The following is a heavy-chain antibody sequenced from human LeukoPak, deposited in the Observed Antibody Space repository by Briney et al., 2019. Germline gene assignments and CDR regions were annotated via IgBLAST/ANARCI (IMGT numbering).Heavy chain of an antibody. D-gene: IGHD3-22*01. Sequence: NPGGSLRLSCAASGFTFSSYSMNWVRQAPGKGLEWVSSISSSSSYIYYADSVKGRFTISRDNAENSLYLQMNSLRAEDTAVYYCARGQGYYEINWFDPWGQGTLVTVSS. J-gene: IGHJ5*02. V-gene: IGHV3-21*01. CDR3: ARGQGYYEINWFDP. CDR1: GFTFSSYS. CDR2: ISSSSSYI.